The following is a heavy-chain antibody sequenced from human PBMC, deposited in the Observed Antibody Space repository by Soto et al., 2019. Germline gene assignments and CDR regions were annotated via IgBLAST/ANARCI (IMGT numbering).Heavy chain of an antibody. CDR3: AKGEVRGIIPSYFDY. J-gene: IGHJ4*02. Sequence: GGSLRLSCAGSGFTFRWFGMNWVRQTPGKGLEWVARISNDGSNEYYVDSVKGRFTISRDNSKNTLYLQMDSLRAEDTAVYYCAKGEVRGIIPSYFDYWGLGTLVTVSS. V-gene: IGHV3-30*18. CDR2: ISNDGSNE. CDR1: GFTFRWFG. D-gene: IGHD3-10*01.